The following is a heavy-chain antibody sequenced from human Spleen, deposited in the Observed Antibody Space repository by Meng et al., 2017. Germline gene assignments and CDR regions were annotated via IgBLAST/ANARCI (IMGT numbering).Heavy chain of an antibody. CDR2: IYHTGST. Sequence: QVQLQQWGAGLFKPSETLSLTCAVYGGSFSGYYWSWIRQPPGKTLEWIGEIYHTGSTNYNPSLKSRVTISLDKSKNQFSLKLRSVTAADTAVYYCARGLGDTSGYYFDYWGQGTLVTVSS. V-gene: IGHV4-34*01. CDR3: ARGLGDTSGYYFDY. CDR1: GGSFSGYY. J-gene: IGHJ4*02. D-gene: IGHD3-22*01.